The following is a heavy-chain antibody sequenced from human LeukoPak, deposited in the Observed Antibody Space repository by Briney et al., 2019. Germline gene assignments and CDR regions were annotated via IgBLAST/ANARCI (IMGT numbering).Heavy chain of an antibody. J-gene: IGHJ4*02. V-gene: IGHV4-34*01. CDR2: INHSGST. D-gene: IGHD3-22*01. CDR3: ARVGPYDSSGYGGY. Sequence: SETLSLTCAVYGGSFSGYYWSWLRQPPGKGLEWIGEINHSGSTNYNPSLKSRVTISVDTSKNQFSLKLSSVTAADTAVYYCARVGPYDSSGYGGYWGQGTLVTVSS. CDR1: GGSFSGYY.